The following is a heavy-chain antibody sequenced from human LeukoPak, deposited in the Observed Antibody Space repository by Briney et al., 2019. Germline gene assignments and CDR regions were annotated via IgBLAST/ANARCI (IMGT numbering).Heavy chain of an antibody. Sequence: GGSLRLSCAASGFTFSSYSMNWVRQAPGKGLEWVSYISSSSSTIYYADSVKARFTISRDSSKNILYLQMNSLRAEDTAVYYCAKDRCSNGIGCYYYYMDVWGKGTTVTISS. CDR1: GFTFSSYS. V-gene: IGHV3-48*01. D-gene: IGHD2-8*01. CDR3: AKDRCSNGIGCYYYYMDV. J-gene: IGHJ6*03. CDR2: ISSSSSTI.